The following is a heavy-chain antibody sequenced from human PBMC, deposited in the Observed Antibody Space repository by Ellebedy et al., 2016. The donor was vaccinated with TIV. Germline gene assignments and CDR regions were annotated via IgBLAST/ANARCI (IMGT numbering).Heavy chain of an antibody. J-gene: IGHJ5*02. CDR3: ARVLITMVRGAPWFDP. Sequence: GGSLRLSXAASGFTFSDYYMSWIRQAPGKGLEWVSYISSSSSYTNYADSVKGRFTISRDNAKNSLYLQMNSLRAEGTAVYYCARVLITMVRGAPWFDPWGQGTLVTVSS. V-gene: IGHV3-11*05. D-gene: IGHD3-10*01. CDR1: GFTFSDYY. CDR2: ISSSSSYT.